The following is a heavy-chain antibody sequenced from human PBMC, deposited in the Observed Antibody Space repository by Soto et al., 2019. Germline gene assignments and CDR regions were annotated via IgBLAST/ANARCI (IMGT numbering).Heavy chain of an antibody. CDR3: TTDRLVVVAADGYYYYYYGMDV. D-gene: IGHD2-15*01. CDR2: IKSKTDGGTT. Sequence: AGSLRLCCAASRVTFWNALVNGARKAPGKGLEWVGRIKSKTDGGTTDYAAPVKGRFTISRDDSKNTLYLQMNSLKTEDTAVYYCTTDRLVVVAADGYYYYYYGMDVWGQGTTVTVSS. V-gene: IGHV3-15*07. J-gene: IGHJ6*02. CDR1: RVTFWNAL.